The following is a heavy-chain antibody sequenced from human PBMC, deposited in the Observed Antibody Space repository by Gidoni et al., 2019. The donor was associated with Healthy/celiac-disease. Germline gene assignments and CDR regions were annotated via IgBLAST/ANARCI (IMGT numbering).Heavy chain of an antibody. CDR2: ISGSGGST. D-gene: IGHD2-21*01. V-gene: IGHV3-23*01. CDR1: GFTFSSYA. CDR3: AKVVAYCGGDCQTPPSYYMDV. J-gene: IGHJ6*03. Sequence: EVQLLESGGGLVQPGGSLRLSCAASGFTFSSYAMSWVRQAPGKGLEWVSAISGSGGSTYYADSVKGRFTISRDNSKNTLYLQMNSLRAEDTAVYYCAKVVAYCGGDCQTPPSYYMDVWGKGTTVTVSS.